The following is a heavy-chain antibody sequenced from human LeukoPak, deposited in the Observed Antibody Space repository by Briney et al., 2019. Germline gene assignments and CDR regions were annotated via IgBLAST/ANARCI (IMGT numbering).Heavy chain of an antibody. CDR3: ARDRAESNGTNHTRFDS. V-gene: IGHV3-74*01. CDR2: INGDESST. CDR1: GFTFRDHW. D-gene: IGHD1-14*01. Sequence: GGSLRLSCEASGFTFRDHWMHSVRQVPGKGLVWVSLINGDESSTAYADSVKGRFTISRDNARNTLYLQMNRLRVEDTAIYYCARDRAESNGTNHTRFDSWGQGTPVTGSS. J-gene: IGHJ4*02.